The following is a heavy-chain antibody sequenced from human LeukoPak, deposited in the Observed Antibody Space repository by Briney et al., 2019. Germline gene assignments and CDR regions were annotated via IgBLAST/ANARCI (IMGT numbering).Heavy chain of an antibody. Sequence: PSETLSLTCTVSGGSISSGSYYWSWIRQPAGKGLEWIGRIYTSGSTNYNPSLKSRVTISVDTSKNQFSLKLSSVTAADTAVYYCARENTRRYQLEGVDYWGQGTLVTVSS. CDR1: GGSISSGSYY. D-gene: IGHD2-2*01. V-gene: IGHV4-61*02. J-gene: IGHJ4*02. CDR2: IYTSGST. CDR3: ARENTRRYQLEGVDY.